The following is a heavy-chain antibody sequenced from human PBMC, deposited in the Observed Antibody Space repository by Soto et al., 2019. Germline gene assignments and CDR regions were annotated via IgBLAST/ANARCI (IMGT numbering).Heavy chain of an antibody. CDR3: ATITMIVVVAEDGFDI. J-gene: IGHJ3*02. CDR1: GFTFSNYD. D-gene: IGHD3-22*01. V-gene: IGHV3-30*03. Sequence: GGSLRLSCAASGFTFSNYDMHWVRQAPGKGLEWVAFISDDGSNKYYADSMKGRLTMSRDNSKSTLYLQMNSLRVEDTTVYYCATITMIVVVAEDGFDIWGQGTMVTVSS. CDR2: ISDDGSNK.